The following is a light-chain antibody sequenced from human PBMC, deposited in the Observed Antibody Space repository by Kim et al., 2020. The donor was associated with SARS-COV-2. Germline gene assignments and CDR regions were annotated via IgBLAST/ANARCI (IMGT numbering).Light chain of an antibody. CDR3: QQSFSFPYT. Sequence: DIQMTHSPSSLSASVGDRVTLTCRASQNISDYVNWYQQKPGKAHNLLIYAASNLQSGVPSRFSGSGSGTAFALTINSLQPEDFATYFCQQSFSFPYTFGQGTKLEI. V-gene: IGKV1-39*01. CDR2: AAS. J-gene: IGKJ2*01. CDR1: QNISDY.